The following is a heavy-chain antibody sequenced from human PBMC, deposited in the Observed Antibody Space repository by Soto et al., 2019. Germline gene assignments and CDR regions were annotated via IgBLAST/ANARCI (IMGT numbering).Heavy chain of an antibody. CDR2: IIPIFGTS. J-gene: IGHJ4*02. CDR1: GTTFTSYA. Sequence: QVQLVQSGAEVKKPASSVKVSCRSSGTTFTSYAFSWLRQAPGQGLEWMGGIIPIFGTSNYAQKFQGRLTITADESTSTVYMEPRSLRSEDTAVYYCARIGNIPHAFDHWGQGTLVTVSS. CDR3: ARIGNIPHAFDH. V-gene: IGHV1-69*01. D-gene: IGHD2-21*01.